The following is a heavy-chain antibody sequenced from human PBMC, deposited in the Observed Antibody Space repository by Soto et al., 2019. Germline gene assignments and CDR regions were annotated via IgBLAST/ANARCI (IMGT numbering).Heavy chain of an antibody. CDR1: GGSISSGGYS. Sequence: TLSLTCAVSGGSISSGGYSWSWIRQPPGKGLEWIGYIYHNPSLKSRVTISVDRSKNQFSLKLSSVTAADTAVYYCARVPDRWGQGTLVTVSS. CDR3: ARVPDR. CDR2: IYH. D-gene: IGHD2-2*01. J-gene: IGHJ5*02. V-gene: IGHV4-30-2*01.